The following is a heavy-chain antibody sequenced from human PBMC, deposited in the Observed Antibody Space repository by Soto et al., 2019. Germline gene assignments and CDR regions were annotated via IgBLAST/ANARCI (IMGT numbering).Heavy chain of an antibody. J-gene: IGHJ6*02. D-gene: IGHD4-4*01. Sequence: SVKVSGKASGYTFSDFDINWLLQASGQGPEWMGWMNAKSGDTFFPQRFQGKFNMTWDTSLSTAYMEVGSLTSDDTAIYYCARGNPFNYAGFDVWGQGTTVTVSS. CDR1: GYTFSDFD. V-gene: IGHV1-8*01. CDR3: ARGNPFNYAGFDV. CDR2: MNAKSGDT.